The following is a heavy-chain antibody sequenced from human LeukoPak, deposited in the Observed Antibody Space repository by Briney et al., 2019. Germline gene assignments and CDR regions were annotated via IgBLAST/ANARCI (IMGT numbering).Heavy chain of an antibody. CDR1: GYTFTSYG. Sequence: ASVKVSCKASGYTFTSYGISWVRQAPGQGLEWMGWISAYNGNTNYAQKLQGRVTMTTDTSASTAYMELSSLRSEDTAVYYCAGVGAAAGPYYFDYWGQGTLVTVSS. V-gene: IGHV1-18*04. J-gene: IGHJ4*02. CDR3: AGVGAAAGPYYFDY. D-gene: IGHD6-13*01. CDR2: ISAYNGNT.